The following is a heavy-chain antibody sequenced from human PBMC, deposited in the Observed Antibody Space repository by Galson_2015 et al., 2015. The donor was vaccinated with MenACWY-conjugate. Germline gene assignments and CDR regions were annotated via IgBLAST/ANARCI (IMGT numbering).Heavy chain of an antibody. CDR3: ARTYYYDSSDAFDI. J-gene: IGHJ3*02. CDR1: GYSFTSYW. V-gene: IGHV5-51*01. Sequence: QSGAEVKKPGESLKISCKGSGYSFTSYWIGWVRQMPGKGLEWMGIIYPGDSDTRYSPSFQGQVTISADKSISTAYMELSSLRSEDTAVYYCARTYYYDSSDAFDIWGQGTMVTVSS. CDR2: IYPGDSDT. D-gene: IGHD3-22*01.